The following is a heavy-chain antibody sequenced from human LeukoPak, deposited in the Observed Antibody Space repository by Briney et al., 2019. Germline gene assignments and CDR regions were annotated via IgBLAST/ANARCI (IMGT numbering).Heavy chain of an antibody. J-gene: IGHJ2*01. Sequence: ASVKVSCKASGYTFTSYAMNWVRQAPGQGLEWMGIINPSGGSTSYAQKFQGRVTMTRDTSTNTVYMELSSLRSEDTAVYFCARDGRHDSSGYAYWYFDLWGRGTLVTVSS. CDR2: INPSGGST. CDR1: GYTFTSYA. D-gene: IGHD3-22*01. CDR3: ARDGRHDSSGYAYWYFDL. V-gene: IGHV1-46*01.